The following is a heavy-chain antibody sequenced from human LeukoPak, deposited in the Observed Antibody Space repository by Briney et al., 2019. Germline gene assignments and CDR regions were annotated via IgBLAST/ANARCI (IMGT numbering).Heavy chain of an antibody. D-gene: IGHD2-15*01. CDR2: IYSGGST. Sequence: GGSLRLSCAASGFTVSSNYMSWVRQAPGKGLEWVSVIYSGGSTYYADSVKDRFTISRDNAKNSLFLQMNSLRAEDTAVYYCARDNGWSADFWGQGTLVTVSS. J-gene: IGHJ4*02. CDR3: ARDNGWSADF. V-gene: IGHV3-53*01. CDR1: GFTVSSNY.